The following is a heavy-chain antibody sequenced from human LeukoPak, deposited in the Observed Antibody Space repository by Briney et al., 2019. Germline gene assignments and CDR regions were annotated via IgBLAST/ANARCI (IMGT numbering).Heavy chain of an antibody. J-gene: IGHJ6*02. V-gene: IGHV3-21*01. CDR1: GFTFSNYN. CDR3: ASTGSSYYYYGMDV. Sequence: PGGSLRLSCAASGFTFSNYNMNWVRQAPGKGLEWVSSITSSGPDIYYAESVKGRFTISRDNAKNSLYLQMNSLRAEDTAVYYCASTGSSYYYYGMDVWGQGTTVTVSS. CDR2: ITSSGPDI. D-gene: IGHD1-26*01.